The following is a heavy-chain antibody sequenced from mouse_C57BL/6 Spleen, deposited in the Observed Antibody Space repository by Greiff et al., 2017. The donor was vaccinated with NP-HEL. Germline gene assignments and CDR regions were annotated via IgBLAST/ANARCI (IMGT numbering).Heavy chain of an antibody. CDR3: ARSGITTVVATDKAMDY. CDR1: GYAFSSYW. J-gene: IGHJ4*01. Sequence: QVQLQQSGAELVKPGASVKISCKASGYAFSSYWMNWVKQRPGKGLEWIGQIYPGDGATNYNGKFKGKATLTADKSSSTAYMQLSSLTSEDSAVYFCARSGITTVVATDKAMDYWGQGTSVTVSS. D-gene: IGHD1-1*01. V-gene: IGHV1-80*01. CDR2: IYPGDGAT.